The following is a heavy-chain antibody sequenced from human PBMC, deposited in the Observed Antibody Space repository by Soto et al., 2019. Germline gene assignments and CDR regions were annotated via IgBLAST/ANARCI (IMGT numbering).Heavy chain of an antibody. Sequence: GGSLRLSCAVSGFTVSSNYMSWVRQPPGKGPEWVSDIYSGGSTYYADSVKGRFTISRDNAKRSLYLQMMSLTAEDTAIYYCVRGGGGGLFDPWGQGTMVTVSS. CDR2: IYSGGST. V-gene: IGHV3-53*01. CDR3: VRGGGGGLFDP. CDR1: GFTVSSNY. D-gene: IGHD2-15*01. J-gene: IGHJ5*02.